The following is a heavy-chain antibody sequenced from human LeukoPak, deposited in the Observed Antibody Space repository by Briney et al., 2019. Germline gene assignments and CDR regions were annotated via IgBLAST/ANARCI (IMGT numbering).Heavy chain of an antibody. D-gene: IGHD3-10*01. CDR1: GFTFSSYA. Sequence: GGSLRLSCAASGFTFSSYAMHWVRQAPGKGLEWVAVISHDGSNKYYADSVKGRFTISRDNSKNTLYLQMNSLRAEDTAVYYCARGGSGSYYFDYWGQGTLVTVSS. J-gene: IGHJ4*02. CDR2: ISHDGSNK. CDR3: ARGGSGSYYFDY. V-gene: IGHV3-30-3*01.